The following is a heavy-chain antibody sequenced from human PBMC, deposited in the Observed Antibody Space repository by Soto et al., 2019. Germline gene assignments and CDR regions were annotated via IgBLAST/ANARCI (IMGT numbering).Heavy chain of an antibody. CDR2: IIPIFGTA. CDR3: ASPYCSGGSCYSFYYFDY. V-gene: IGHV1-69*13. J-gene: IGHJ4*02. Sequence: GASVKVSCKASGGTFSSYAISWVRQAPGQGLEWMGGIIPIFGTANYAQKFQGRVTITADESTSTAYMELSSLRSEDTAVYYCASPYCSGGSCYSFYYFDYWGQGTLVTVSS. CDR1: GGTFSSYA. D-gene: IGHD2-15*01.